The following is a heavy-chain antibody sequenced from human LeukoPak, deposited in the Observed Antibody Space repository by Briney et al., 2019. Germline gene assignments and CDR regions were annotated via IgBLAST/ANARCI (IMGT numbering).Heavy chain of an antibody. CDR2: IRSKTDGETT. J-gene: IGHJ4*02. Sequence: PGGSLRLSCAASGFTLSNAWMSWVRQAPGKGLEWVGRIRSKTDGETTDYAAPVKGRFTISRDDSKNTLYLQMNSLKTEDTAVYYCANILTGYYNYFDTWGQGTLVTVSS. CDR3: ANILTGYYNYFDT. D-gene: IGHD3-9*01. V-gene: IGHV3-15*01. CDR1: GFTLSNAW.